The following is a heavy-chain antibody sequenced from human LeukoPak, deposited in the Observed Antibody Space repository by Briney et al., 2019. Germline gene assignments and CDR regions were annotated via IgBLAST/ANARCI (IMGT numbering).Heavy chain of an antibody. CDR3: AREEASSAAIDH. CDR2: ISTDGRTT. CDR1: GFTFGSYW. Sequence: GGSLRLSCAASGFTFGSYWMHWVRQAPGKGLVWVSRISTDGRTTSHADSVKGRFTISRDNAKNTLYLQMNSLRAEDTAVYYCAREEASSAAIDHWGQGTLVTVSS. D-gene: IGHD6-6*01. V-gene: IGHV3-74*01. J-gene: IGHJ4*02.